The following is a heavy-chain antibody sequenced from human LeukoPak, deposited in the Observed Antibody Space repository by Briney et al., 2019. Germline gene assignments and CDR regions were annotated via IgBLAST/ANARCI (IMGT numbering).Heavy chain of an antibody. Sequence: AGGSLRLSCAASGFTFSSYSMNWVRQAPGKGLEWVSSISSSSSYIYYADSVKGRFTISRDNAKNSLYLQMNSLRAEDTAVYYCARSPSWGLYFGYWGQGTLVTVSS. CDR1: GFTFSSYS. D-gene: IGHD1-26*01. V-gene: IGHV3-21*01. CDR3: ARSPSWGLYFGY. CDR2: ISSSSSYI. J-gene: IGHJ4*02.